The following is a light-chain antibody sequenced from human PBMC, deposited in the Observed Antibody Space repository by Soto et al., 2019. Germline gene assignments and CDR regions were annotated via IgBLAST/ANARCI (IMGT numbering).Light chain of an antibody. J-gene: IGKJ1*01. CDR1: QSVSSN. CDR3: QQYNNLPPVT. Sequence: EIVMTQSPATLSMSPGERATLCCRAGQSVSSNVAWYQQKPGQAPRLLIYGASTRATGIPARFSGSGSGTEFTLTISSLQSEDFAVYYCQQYNNLPPVTFGQGTKVDIK. V-gene: IGKV3-15*01. CDR2: GAS.